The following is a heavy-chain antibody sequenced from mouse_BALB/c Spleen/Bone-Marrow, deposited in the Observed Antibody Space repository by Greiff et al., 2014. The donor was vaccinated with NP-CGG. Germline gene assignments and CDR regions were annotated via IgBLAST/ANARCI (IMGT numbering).Heavy chain of an antibody. Sequence: VQLVESGAELAKPGASVKMSCKASGYTFTSYWMHWVKQRPGQGLEWIGYINPSTGYTEYNQKFKDKATLTADKSSSTAYMQLSSLTSEDSAVYYCASPNGNYDAMDYWGQGTSVTVSS. CDR1: GYTFTSYW. CDR2: INPSTGYT. D-gene: IGHD2-1*01. J-gene: IGHJ4*01. CDR3: ASPNGNYDAMDY. V-gene: IGHV1-7*01.